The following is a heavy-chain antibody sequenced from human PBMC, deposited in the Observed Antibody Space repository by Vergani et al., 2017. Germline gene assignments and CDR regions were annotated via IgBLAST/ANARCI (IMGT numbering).Heavy chain of an antibody. D-gene: IGHD3-10*01. CDR1: GGSISSGGYS. J-gene: IGHJ4*02. Sequence: QLQLQESGSGLVKPSQTLSLTCAVSGGSISSGGYSWSWIRQPPGKGLEWIGNIYHRGNTYYNPSLKSRIDMSLDTSKNQFSLKMNSVTAADTAVYYCARQPGSRAYYFDQWGQGTLVTVSS. CDR3: ARQPGSRAYYFDQ. V-gene: IGHV4-30-2*03. CDR2: IYHRGNT.